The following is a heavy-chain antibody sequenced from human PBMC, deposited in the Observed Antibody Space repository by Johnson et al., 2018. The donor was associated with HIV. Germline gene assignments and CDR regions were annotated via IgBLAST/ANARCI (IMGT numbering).Heavy chain of an antibody. CDR2: MSYDGSFK. V-gene: IGHV3-30*04. CDR1: GFTFSNYA. Sequence: QVQLVESGGGVVQPGRSLRLSCVTSGFTFSNYAMHWVRQAPGKGLEWVALMSYDGSFKYYADSVKGRFTISRDNSKNTLYLQMNSLRAEDTAVYYCARDLAAGIPSDAFDMWGQGTMVTVSS. CDR3: ARDLAAGIPSDAFDM. J-gene: IGHJ3*02. D-gene: IGHD6-25*01.